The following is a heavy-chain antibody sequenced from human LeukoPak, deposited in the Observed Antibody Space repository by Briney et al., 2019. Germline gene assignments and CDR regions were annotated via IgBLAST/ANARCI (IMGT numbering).Heavy chain of an antibody. CDR3: AKVGPFRAGGYCGGDCYCVD. Sequence: PGGSLRLSCAASGFTFSSYAMSWVRQAPGKGLEWVSAISGSGGSTYYADSVKGLFTISSDNSTNPLFLQMNGLRADDTAVYCCAKVGPFRAGGYCGGDCYCVDWGQGTLVTVSS. J-gene: IGHJ4*02. V-gene: IGHV3-23*01. CDR1: GFTFSSYA. CDR2: ISGSGGST. D-gene: IGHD2-21*02.